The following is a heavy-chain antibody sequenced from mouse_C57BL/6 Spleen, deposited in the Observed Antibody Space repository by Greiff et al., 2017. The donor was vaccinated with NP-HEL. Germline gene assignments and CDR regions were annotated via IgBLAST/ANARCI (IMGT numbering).Heavy chain of an antibody. CDR3: ARRTTVVAYRYFDV. Sequence: QVQLQQPGAELVRPGTSVKLSCKASGYTFTSYWMHWVKQRPGQGLEWIGVIDPSDSYTNYNQKFKGKATLTVDTSSSTAYMQLSSLTSEDSAVYYCARRTTVVAYRYFDVWGTGTTVTVSS. D-gene: IGHD1-1*01. CDR1: GYTFTSYW. J-gene: IGHJ1*03. V-gene: IGHV1-59*01. CDR2: IDPSDSYT.